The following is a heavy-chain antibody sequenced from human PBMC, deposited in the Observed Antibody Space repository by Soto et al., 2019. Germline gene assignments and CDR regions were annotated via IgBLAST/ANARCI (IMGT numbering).Heavy chain of an antibody. D-gene: IGHD3-10*01. CDR3: ARVRVSAFYDNWFDP. V-gene: IGHV5-10-1*01. Sequence: GESLKISCQGSGYFFTTYWISWVRQMPGKGLEWMGRIDPGDSYINYSPSFQGHVTISVDNSISTAYLQFRSLKASDTAIYYCARVRVSAFYDNWFDPWGQGTLVTVSS. CDR1: GYFFTTYW. J-gene: IGHJ5*02. CDR2: IDPGDSYI.